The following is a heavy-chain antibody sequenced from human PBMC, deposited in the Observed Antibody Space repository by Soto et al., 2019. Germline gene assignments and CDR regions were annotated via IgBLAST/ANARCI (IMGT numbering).Heavy chain of an antibody. J-gene: IGHJ4*02. Sequence: GGSLRLSCAASGFTFDDYAMHWVRQAPGKGLEWVSGISWNSGSIGYADSVKGRFTISRDNAKNSLYLQMNSLRAEDTALYYCAKAGAGLLYFDYWGQGTLVTVS. CDR2: ISWNSGSI. CDR1: GFTFDDYA. D-gene: IGHD6-19*01. V-gene: IGHV3-9*01. CDR3: AKAGAGLLYFDY.